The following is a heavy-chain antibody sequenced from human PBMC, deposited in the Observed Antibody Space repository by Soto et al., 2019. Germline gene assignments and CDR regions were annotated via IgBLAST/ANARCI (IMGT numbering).Heavy chain of an antibody. D-gene: IGHD3-9*01. V-gene: IGHV3-23*01. CDR3: AKKAYDAVTGHYFDY. CDR2: ISSSAIST. J-gene: IGHJ4*02. CDR1: GFTFSTYA. Sequence: EVQLLESGRGLIQPGGSLRLSCAASGFTFSTYAMNWVRQTPGKGLEWVATISSSAISTNYADSVKGRFTISRDNSKNVLYLRMTSLRTEDTAVYFCAKKAYDAVTGHYFDYWGQGTLVTVSS.